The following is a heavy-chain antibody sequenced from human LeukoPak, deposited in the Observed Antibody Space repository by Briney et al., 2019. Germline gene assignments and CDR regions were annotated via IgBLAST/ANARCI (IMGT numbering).Heavy chain of an antibody. D-gene: IGHD6-13*01. V-gene: IGHV7-4-1*02. J-gene: IGHJ6*02. CDR1: GYTFTSYG. Sequence: VASVKVSCKASGYTFTSYGISWVRQAPGQGLEWMGWINTNTGNPTYAQGFTGRFVFSLDTSVSTAYLQISSLKAEDTAVYYCASRASIAAAGSYYYYGMDVWGQGTTVTVSS. CDR3: ASRASIAAAGSYYYYGMDV. CDR2: INTNTGNP.